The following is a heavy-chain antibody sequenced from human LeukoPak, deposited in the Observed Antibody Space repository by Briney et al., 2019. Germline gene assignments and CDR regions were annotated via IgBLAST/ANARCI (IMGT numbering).Heavy chain of an antibody. V-gene: IGHV3-30*03. D-gene: IGHD3-10*01. CDR2: ISYDGGVK. Sequence: GGSLRLSCAASGFTFNTYGMHWVRQAPGKGLEWVAVISYDGGVKYYADSVKGRFTISRDNAKNSLYLQMNSLRAEDTAVYYCARVSLYYYGSGEDNWFDPWGQGTLVTVSS. J-gene: IGHJ5*02. CDR3: ARVSLYYYGSGEDNWFDP. CDR1: GFTFNTYG.